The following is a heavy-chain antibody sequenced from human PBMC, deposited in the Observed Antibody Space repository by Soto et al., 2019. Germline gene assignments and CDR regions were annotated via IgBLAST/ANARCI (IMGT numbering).Heavy chain of an antibody. Sequence: GGSLRLSCAASGFTFSSYSMNWVRQAPGKGLEWVSYISSSSSTIYYADSVKGRFTISRDNAKNSLYLQMNSLRAEDTAVYYCARDLGTGSGSYWIDYWGQGTLVTVSS. CDR1: GFTFSSYS. D-gene: IGHD3-10*01. CDR3: ARDLGTGSGSYWIDY. J-gene: IGHJ4*02. V-gene: IGHV3-48*01. CDR2: ISSSSSTI.